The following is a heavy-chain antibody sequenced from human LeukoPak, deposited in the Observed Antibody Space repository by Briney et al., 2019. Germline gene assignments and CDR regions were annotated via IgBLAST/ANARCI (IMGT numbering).Heavy chain of an antibody. D-gene: IGHD3-22*01. J-gene: IGHJ4*02. V-gene: IGHV4-39*01. CDR2: IYYGGNT. CDR1: GGSISSSGYY. CDR3: ARLRDSSGFYSRV. Sequence: SETLSLTCTVSGGSISSSGYYWGWIRQPPGKGLEWIGNIYYGGNTYYSPSLKSRVTISVDTSKNQFSLKLTSVTATDTAVYYCARLRDSSGFYSRVWGQGTLVAVPS.